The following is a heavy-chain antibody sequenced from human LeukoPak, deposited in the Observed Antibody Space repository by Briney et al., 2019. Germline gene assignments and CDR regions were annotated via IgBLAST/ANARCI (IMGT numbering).Heavy chain of an antibody. V-gene: IGHV1-18*01. Sequence: GASVKVSGKVSGYTFTNYGVAWVRQAPGQGLEWMGWISAYNGNTKYAQKLQGRVSMTTDASTNTAFMELRSLTSDDTAMYYCAREGNYGEYGYWGQGTLVTVAS. J-gene: IGHJ4*02. CDR3: AREGNYGEYGY. CDR1: GYTFTNYG. D-gene: IGHD4-17*01. CDR2: ISAYNGNT.